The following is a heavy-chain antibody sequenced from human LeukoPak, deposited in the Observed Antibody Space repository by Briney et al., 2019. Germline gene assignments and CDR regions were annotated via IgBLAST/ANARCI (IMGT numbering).Heavy chain of an antibody. V-gene: IGHV4-59*08. D-gene: IGHD1-26*01. Sequence: SETLSLTCTVSGGSISSYYWSWIRQPPGKGLEWIGYIYYSGSTNYNPSLKSRVTISVDTSKNQFSLKLSFVTAADTAVYYCASTLIVGATSGAFDIWGQGTMVTVSS. CDR2: IYYSGST. CDR1: GGSISSYY. J-gene: IGHJ3*02. CDR3: ASTLIVGATSGAFDI.